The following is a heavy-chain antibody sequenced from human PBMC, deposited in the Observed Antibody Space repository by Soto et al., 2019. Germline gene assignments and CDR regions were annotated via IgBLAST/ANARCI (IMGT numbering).Heavy chain of an antibody. CDR2: IILIFGTA. D-gene: IGHD5-18*01. V-gene: IGHV1-69*01. Sequence: QVQLVQSGAEVKKPGSSVKVSCKASGGTFSSYAISWVRQAPGQGLEWMGGIILIFGTANYAQKFQGRVTITADEATSTAYMELSSLRSEDTAVYYCARDVDTAMVTGYYYYGMDVWGQGTTVTVSS. J-gene: IGHJ6*02. CDR3: ARDVDTAMVTGYYYYGMDV. CDR1: GGTFSSYA.